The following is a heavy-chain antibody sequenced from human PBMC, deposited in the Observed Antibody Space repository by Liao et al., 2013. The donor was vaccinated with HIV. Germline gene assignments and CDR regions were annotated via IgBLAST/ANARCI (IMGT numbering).Heavy chain of an antibody. Sequence: QLQLQESGSGLVKASQTLSLTCTVSSGAMTTGGDSWTWIRQPPGKGLEWIGCIYQSGSTNYNPSFASRITISVDSSKKHFSLKLTSVTAADTAVYYCARWFGNNYGLDSWGQGTLVTVSS. CDR3: ARWFGNNYGLDS. D-gene: IGHD5-24*01. V-gene: IGHV4-30-2*02. CDR2: IYQSGST. J-gene: IGHJ4*02. CDR1: SGAMTTGGDS.